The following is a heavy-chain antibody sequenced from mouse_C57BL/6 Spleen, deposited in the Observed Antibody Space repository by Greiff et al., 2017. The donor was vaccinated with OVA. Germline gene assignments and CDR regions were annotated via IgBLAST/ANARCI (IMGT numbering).Heavy chain of an antibody. V-gene: IGHV1-52*01. Sequence: VLLQQPGAELVRPGSSVKLSCKASGYTFTSYWMHWVKQRPIQGLEWIGNIDPSDSETHYNQNFKDKATLTVDKSSSTAYMQLSSLTSEDSAVYYCARSGYSNYDAMDYWGQGTSVTVSS. CDR3: ARSGYSNYDAMDY. D-gene: IGHD2-5*01. CDR2: IDPSDSET. J-gene: IGHJ4*01. CDR1: GYTFTSYW.